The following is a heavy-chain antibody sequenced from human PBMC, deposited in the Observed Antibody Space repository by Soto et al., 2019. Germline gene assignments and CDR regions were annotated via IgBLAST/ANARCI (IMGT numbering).Heavy chain of an antibody. CDR3: ARRPPSGDYADTNFDY. D-gene: IGHD4-17*01. Sequence: GASVKVSCKASGYTFTSYDINWVRQATGQGLEWMGWMNPNSGNTGYAQKFQGRVTMTRNTSISTAYMELSSLRSEDTAVYYCARRPPSGDYADTNFDYWGQGTLVTVSS. CDR1: GYTFTSYD. J-gene: IGHJ4*02. CDR2: MNPNSGNT. V-gene: IGHV1-8*01.